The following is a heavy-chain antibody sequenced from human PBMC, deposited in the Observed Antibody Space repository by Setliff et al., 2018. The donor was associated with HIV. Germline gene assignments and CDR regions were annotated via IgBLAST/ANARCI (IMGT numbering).Heavy chain of an antibody. CDR1: GYLFTGYY. CDR2: IVPILGVT. Sequence: ASVKVSCKASGYLFTGYYMHWVRQAPGQGLEWMGNIVPILGVTNYAQKFQGRVAMTWDTSISTAYMVLSNLKSEDTAVYYCATARRDYYDRGRRSHYYIDVWGKGTTVTVSS. D-gene: IGHD3-22*01. J-gene: IGHJ6*03. V-gene: IGHV1-2*02. CDR3: ATARRDYYDRGRRSHYYIDV.